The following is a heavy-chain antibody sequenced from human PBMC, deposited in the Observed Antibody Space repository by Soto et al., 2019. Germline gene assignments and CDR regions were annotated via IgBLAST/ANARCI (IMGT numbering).Heavy chain of an antibody. CDR2: IYYSGST. V-gene: IGHV4-59*01. CDR3: GREVNTYYHILAKLPGVHNWFDP. J-gene: IGHJ5*02. CDR1: VGSISSYY. Sequence: SETLSLTCTVSVGSISSYYWSWIRQPPGKGLEWNGYIYYSGSTNDNPSLMSRVTISVDTSKNQFSLRLSSVTAADTAVYYCGREVNTYYHILAKLPGVHNWFDPWGQGTLVIVSS. D-gene: IGHD3-9*01.